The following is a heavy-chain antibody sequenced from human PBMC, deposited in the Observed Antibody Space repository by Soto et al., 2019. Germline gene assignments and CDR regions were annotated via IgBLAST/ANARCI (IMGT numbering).Heavy chain of an antibody. CDR3: ARDTGYYDSSGYSDY. Sequence: SLRLSCAASGFTFSSYSMNWVRQAPGKGLEWVSYISSSSSTIYYADSVKGRFTISRDNAKNSLYLQMNSLRDEDTAVYYCARDTGYYDSSGYSDYWGQGTLVTVSS. D-gene: IGHD3-22*01. J-gene: IGHJ4*02. CDR2: ISSSSSTI. CDR1: GFTFSSYS. V-gene: IGHV3-48*02.